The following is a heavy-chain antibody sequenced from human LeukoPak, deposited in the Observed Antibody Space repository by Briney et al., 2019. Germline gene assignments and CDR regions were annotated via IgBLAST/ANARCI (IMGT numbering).Heavy chain of an antibody. J-gene: IGHJ4*02. D-gene: IGHD1-14*01. CDR2: IYYSGST. V-gene: IGHV4-59*08. CDR3: ARHSSMNQAPDFDY. Sequence: SETLSLTCTVSGGSMSTYYWSWIRQPPGKGLEWIGYIYYSGSTKYNPSLKSRVTISVDTSKNQFSLTLRSVTAADTAVYYCARHSSMNQAPDFDYWGQGTLVTVSS. CDR1: GGSMSTYY.